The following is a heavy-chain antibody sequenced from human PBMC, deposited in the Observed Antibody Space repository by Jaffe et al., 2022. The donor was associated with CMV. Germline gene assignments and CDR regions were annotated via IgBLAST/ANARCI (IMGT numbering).Heavy chain of an antibody. J-gene: IGHJ6*02. CDR2: ISAYNGNT. D-gene: IGHD2-2*02. CDR3: ARGYCSSTSCYMDYYYYGMDV. CDR1: GYTFTSYG. V-gene: IGHV1-18*01. Sequence: QVQLVQSGAEVKKPGASVKVSCKASGYTFTSYGISWVRQAPGQGLEWMGWISAYNGNTNYAQKLQGRVTMTTDTSTSTAYMELRSLRSDDTAVYYCARGYCSSTSCYMDYYYYGMDVWGQGTTVTVSS.